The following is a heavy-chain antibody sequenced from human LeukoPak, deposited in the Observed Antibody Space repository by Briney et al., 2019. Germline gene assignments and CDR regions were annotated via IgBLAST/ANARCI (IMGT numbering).Heavy chain of an antibody. J-gene: IGHJ3*02. D-gene: IGHD3-9*01. CDR2: IKQHGSEK. CDR1: GFTFRNYW. V-gene: IGHV3-7*01. Sequence: GGSLRLSCVASGFTFRNYWMSWVRQAPGKGLEWVANIKQHGSEKYYVDSVKGRFIISRDNAKNSLYLQMNSLRAEDTAVYYCARRQEYVDWLLYPDAFDIWGQGTMVTVSS. CDR3: ARRQEYVDWLLYPDAFDI.